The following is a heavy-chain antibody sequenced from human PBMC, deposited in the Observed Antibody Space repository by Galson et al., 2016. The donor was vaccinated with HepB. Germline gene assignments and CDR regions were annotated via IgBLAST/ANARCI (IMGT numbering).Heavy chain of an antibody. CDR2: ISSSGSYI. CDR1: GFTFSDYY. V-gene: IGHV3-11*01. Sequence: SLRLSCAASGFTFSDYYMNWIRQAPGKGLEWVSYISSSGSYIYYADSVKGRFTISRDNAKNSLYLQMDSLRAEDTAVYYCARGDRHSSSWWGFDYWGQGTLDTVSS. J-gene: IGHJ4*02. D-gene: IGHD6-13*01. CDR3: ARGDRHSSSWWGFDY.